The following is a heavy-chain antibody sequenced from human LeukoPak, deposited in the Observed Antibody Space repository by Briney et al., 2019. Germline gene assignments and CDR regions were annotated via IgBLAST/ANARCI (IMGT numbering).Heavy chain of an antibody. D-gene: IGHD3-10*01. Sequence: GGSLRLSCAASGFTFSNYWMTWVRRAPGKGLEWVANIRRDGSETHYVDSVMGRFTISRDNAKNSLYLQMNSLRAEDTAVYYCARARMRITMVRGRNNWFDPWGQGTLVTVSS. CDR2: IRRDGSET. CDR3: ARARMRITMVRGRNNWFDP. V-gene: IGHV3-7*01. CDR1: GFTFSNYW. J-gene: IGHJ5*02.